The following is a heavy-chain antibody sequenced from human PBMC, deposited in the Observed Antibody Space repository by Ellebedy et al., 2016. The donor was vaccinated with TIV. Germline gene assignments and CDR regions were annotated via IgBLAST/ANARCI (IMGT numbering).Heavy chain of an antibody. CDR3: AAYYGGRFDY. CDR2: IYYIGIT. Sequence: MPSETLSLTCTVSGGSISTYYWSWIRQPPGKGLEWIGYIYYIGITNYNPSLESQVAISIDTSENQFSLRLSSVTAADTAVYYCAAYYGGRFDYWGQGTLVTVSS. CDR1: GGSISTYY. V-gene: IGHV4-59*01. D-gene: IGHD4-23*01. J-gene: IGHJ4*02.